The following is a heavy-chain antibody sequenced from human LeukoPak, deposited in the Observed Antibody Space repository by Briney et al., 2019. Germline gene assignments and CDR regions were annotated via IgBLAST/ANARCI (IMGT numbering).Heavy chain of an antibody. CDR3: AKDWEGNDYDSSGYYGY. CDR2: FSGSGGST. D-gene: IGHD3-22*01. Sequence: GGAPILSCAASGFTFISYSMCRVRQPPGEELQCISGFSGSGGSTYYADSVKGRLTISRDNSKNTLYLQMTSLRAEDTAVYYCAKDWEGNDYDSSGYYGYWGQGTLVTVSS. J-gene: IGHJ4*02. CDR1: GFTFISYS. V-gene: IGHV3-23*01.